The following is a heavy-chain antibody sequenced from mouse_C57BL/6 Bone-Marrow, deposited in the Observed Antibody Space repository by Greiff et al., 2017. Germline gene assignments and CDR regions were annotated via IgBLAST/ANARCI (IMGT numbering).Heavy chain of an antibody. D-gene: IGHD1-1*01. J-gene: IGHJ1*03. Sequence: QVQLQQSGAELVKPGASVKMSCKASGYTFTSYWITWVKQRPGQGLEWIGDIYPGSGSTNYNEKFQGKATLTVDTSSSTAYVQLSSLTSEDCAVYYCACVSPYDGSTVWYFDVWGTGTTVTVSS. CDR1: GYTFTSYW. V-gene: IGHV1-55*01. CDR3: ACVSPYDGSTVWYFDV. CDR2: IYPGSGST.